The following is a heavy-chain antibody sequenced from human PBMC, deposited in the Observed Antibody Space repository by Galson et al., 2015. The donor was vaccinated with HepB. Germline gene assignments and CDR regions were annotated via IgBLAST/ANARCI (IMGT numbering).Heavy chain of an antibody. CDR1: GFTFSSSN. Sequence: SLRLSCAASGFTFSSSNMNWVRQAPGKGLEWVSHISSSSSTIYYADSVEGRFTISRDNAKNSLYLQMNSLRAEDTAVYYCARSYYGAVYLGQGTLVTVSS. CDR3: ARSYYGAVY. J-gene: IGHJ4*02. D-gene: IGHD4-17*01. CDR2: ISSSSSTI. V-gene: IGHV3-48*01.